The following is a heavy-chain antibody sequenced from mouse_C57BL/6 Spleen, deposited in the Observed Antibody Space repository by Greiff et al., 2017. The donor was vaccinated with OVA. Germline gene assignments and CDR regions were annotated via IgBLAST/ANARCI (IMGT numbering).Heavy chain of an antibody. CDR1: GYTFTSYW. J-gene: IGHJ2*01. V-gene: IGHV1-61*01. CDR3: ARGGNYLFDY. Sequence: VQLQQPGAELVRPGSSVKLSCKASGYTFTSYWMDWVKQRPGQGLEWIGNIYPSDSETHYNQKFKDKATLTVDKSSSTAYMQLSSLTSEDSAVYYCARGGNYLFDYWGQGTTLTVSS. D-gene: IGHD2-1*01. CDR2: IYPSDSET.